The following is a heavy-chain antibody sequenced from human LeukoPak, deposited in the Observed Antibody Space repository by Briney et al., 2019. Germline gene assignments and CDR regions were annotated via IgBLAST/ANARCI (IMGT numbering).Heavy chain of an antibody. CDR2: IYYSGST. V-gene: IGHV4-59*01. Sequence: PSETLSLTCTVSGGSISSYYWSWIRQPPGKGLELIGYIYYSGSTNYNPSLKSRVTISVDTSKNQFSLKLSSVTAADTAVYYCARVSSGVYLGYWGQGTLVTVSS. D-gene: IGHD2-15*01. CDR1: GGSISSYY. J-gene: IGHJ4*02. CDR3: ARVSSGVYLGY.